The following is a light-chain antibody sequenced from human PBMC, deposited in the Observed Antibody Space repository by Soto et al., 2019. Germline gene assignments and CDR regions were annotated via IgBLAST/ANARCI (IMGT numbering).Light chain of an antibody. Sequence: QSVLTQPRSACGSPGQAVAISCTGTKSDIGVYDFVSWYQHHPGKAPRLIIYEVVQRPSGVPDRFSGSKSGNTASLTVSGLQAADEADYFCKSYAGSNTYAFGSGTKVTVL. CDR3: KSYAGSNTYA. CDR2: EVV. J-gene: IGLJ1*01. V-gene: IGLV2-8*01. CDR1: KSDIGVYDF.